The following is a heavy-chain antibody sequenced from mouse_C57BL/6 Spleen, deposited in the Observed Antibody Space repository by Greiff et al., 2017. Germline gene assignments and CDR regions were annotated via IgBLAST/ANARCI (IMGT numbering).Heavy chain of an antibody. Sequence: VQLQQSGPELVKPGASVKISCKASGYTFTDYYINWVKQRPGQGLEWIGWIFPGSGSTYYNEKFKGKATLTVDKSSSTAYMLLSSLTSEDSAVYFCARFITTVVATGGYDMDYWGQGTSVTVSS. CDR3: ARFITTVVATGGYDMDY. CDR1: GYTFTDYY. V-gene: IGHV1-75*01. CDR2: IFPGSGST. J-gene: IGHJ4*01. D-gene: IGHD1-1*01.